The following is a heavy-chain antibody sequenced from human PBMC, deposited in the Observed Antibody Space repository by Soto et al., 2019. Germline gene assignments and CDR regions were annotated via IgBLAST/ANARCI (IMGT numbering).Heavy chain of an antibody. J-gene: IGHJ4*02. CDR1: GFTFSGSA. CDR2: IRSKANSYAT. V-gene: IGHV3-73*01. CDR3: TRRDYYDSSGYFVYDY. Sequence: GGSLRLSCAASGFTFSGSAMHWVRQASGKGLEWVGRIRSKANSYATAYAASVKGRFTISRDDSKNTAYLQMNSLKTEDTAVYYCTRRDYYDSSGYFVYDYWGQGTLVTVS. D-gene: IGHD3-22*01.